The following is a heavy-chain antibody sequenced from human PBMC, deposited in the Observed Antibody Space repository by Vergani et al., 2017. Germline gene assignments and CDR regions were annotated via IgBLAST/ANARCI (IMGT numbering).Heavy chain of an antibody. Sequence: EVQLVQSGAEVKKPGESLKISCKGSGFSFSTYWIGWVRQMPGKGLEWMGLIFPGDSQIRSSLSFQGRVTISADKSISTAYLQWYSLKASDTAMYYCARAPGYCSGGSCYAALRGFDYWGQGTLVTVSS. CDR2: IFPGDSQI. D-gene: IGHD2-15*01. CDR1: GFSFSTYW. V-gene: IGHV5-51*01. J-gene: IGHJ4*02. CDR3: ARAPGYCSGGSCYAALRGFDY.